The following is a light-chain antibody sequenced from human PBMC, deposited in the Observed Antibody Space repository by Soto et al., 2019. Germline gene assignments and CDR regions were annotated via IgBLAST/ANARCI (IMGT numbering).Light chain of an antibody. Sequence: EIVLTQSPGTLSVSPGERATLSCRASQTISSNYLAWYQQKPGQAPSLLIYGTSSRATGIPDRFSGSGSGTDFTFTISRLEIEVSAIYYCQQYVSWTFGQGTKVEIK. CDR2: GTS. CDR3: QQYVSWT. CDR1: QTISSNY. V-gene: IGKV3-20*01. J-gene: IGKJ1*01.